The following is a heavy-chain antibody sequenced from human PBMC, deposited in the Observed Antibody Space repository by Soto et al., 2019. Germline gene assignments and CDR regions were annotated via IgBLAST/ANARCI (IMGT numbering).Heavy chain of an antibody. V-gene: IGHV4-31*02. D-gene: IGHD4-17*01. CDR2: IYFSGST. CDR3: ARVSPDDCGGPDYFDY. Sequence: PSETLSLTCTVSTGSLNSIGYYWSWIRQHPGEGLEWIGYIYFSGSTYYSPSLKSRVTISIDTSKSQFSLKLSSVTAADTAIYFCARVSPDDCGGPDYFDYWGQGTPVTVSS. J-gene: IGHJ4*02. CDR1: TGSLNSIGYY.